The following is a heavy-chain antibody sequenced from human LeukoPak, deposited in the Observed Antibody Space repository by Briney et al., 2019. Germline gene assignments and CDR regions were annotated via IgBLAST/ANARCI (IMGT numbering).Heavy chain of an antibody. D-gene: IGHD4-17*01. J-gene: IGHJ4*02. Sequence: WGSLTLSCAASGGTLSSCSWHCGVRAPRGEVEDVLANNNHGEGTNYTPSVKGRFTISRDNSKNPLSLKLGTLRDADMAVYYCARVGGDYDDYWGQGALVTVSS. CDR3: ARVGGDYDDY. CDR1: GGTLSSCS. V-gene: IGHV3-64*01. CDR2: NNNHGEGT.